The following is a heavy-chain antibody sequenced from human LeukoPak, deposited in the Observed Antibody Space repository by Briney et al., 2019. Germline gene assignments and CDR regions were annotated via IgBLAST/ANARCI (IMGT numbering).Heavy chain of an antibody. D-gene: IGHD3-3*01. J-gene: IGHJ6*03. CDR2: IYYSGGT. Sequence: SETLSLTCTVSGGSISSYYWSWIRQPPGKGLEWIGYIYYSGGTNYNPSLKSRVTISVDTSKNQFSLKLSSVTAADTAVYYCARESYDFWSGTLSYMDVWGKGTTVTVSS. CDR1: GGSISSYY. CDR3: ARESYDFWSGTLSYMDV. V-gene: IGHV4-59*01.